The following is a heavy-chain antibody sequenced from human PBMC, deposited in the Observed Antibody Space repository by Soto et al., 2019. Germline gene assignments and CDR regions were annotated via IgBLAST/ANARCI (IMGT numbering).Heavy chain of an antibody. D-gene: IGHD6-6*01. CDR1: GGSISSYY. CDR3: ARVFPPKRSSSSSNYYYGMDV. CDR2: IYYSGST. Sequence: PSETLSLTCTVSGGSISSYYWSWIRQPPGKGLEWIGYIYYSGSTNYNPSLKSRVTISVDTSKNQFSLKLSSVTAADTAVYYCARVFPPKRSSSSSNYYYGMDVWGQGTTVTVSS. J-gene: IGHJ6*02. V-gene: IGHV4-59*01.